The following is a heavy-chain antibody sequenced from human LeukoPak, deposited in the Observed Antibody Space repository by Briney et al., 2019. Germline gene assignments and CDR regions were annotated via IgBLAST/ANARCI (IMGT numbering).Heavy chain of an antibody. CDR3: AKDPNGDYIGTFDI. CDR2: LSGSSSST. Sequence: GGSLRLSCAASGFTFSRNAMSWVRQAPGKGLEWVSALSGSSSSTYYADSVKGRFAISRDNSKNTLYLQMNSLRAEDTAVYYCAKDPNGDYIGTFDIWGQGTMVTVSS. J-gene: IGHJ3*02. CDR1: GFTFSRNA. V-gene: IGHV3-23*01. D-gene: IGHD4-17*01.